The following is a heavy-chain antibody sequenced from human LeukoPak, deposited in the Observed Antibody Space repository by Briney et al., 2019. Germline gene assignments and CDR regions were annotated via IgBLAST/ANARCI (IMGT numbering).Heavy chain of an antibody. D-gene: IGHD2-2*01. V-gene: IGHV1-18*01. CDR3: ARPVGYCSSTSCPDWFDP. Sequence: ASVKVSCKASGYTFTTYGISWVRQAPGQGLEWMGWISTYNGDTNFAQKLQGRVTMTTDTSTSTAYMELRSLRSDDTAVYYCARPVGYCSSTSCPDWFDPWGQGTLVTVS. J-gene: IGHJ5*02. CDR2: ISTYNGDT. CDR1: GYTFTTYG.